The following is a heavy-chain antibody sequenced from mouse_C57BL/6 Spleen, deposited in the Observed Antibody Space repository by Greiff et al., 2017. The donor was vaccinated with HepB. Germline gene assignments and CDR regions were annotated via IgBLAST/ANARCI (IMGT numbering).Heavy chain of an antibody. Sequence: QVQLQQSGAELARPGASVKLSCKASGYTFTSYGISWVKQRTGQGLEWIGEIYPRSGNTYYNEKFKGKATLTADKSSSTAYMELRSLTSEDSAVYFCATYYYGSKDFDYWGQGTTLTVSS. CDR2: IYPRSGNT. CDR1: GYTFTSYG. J-gene: IGHJ2*01. D-gene: IGHD1-1*01. V-gene: IGHV1-81*01. CDR3: ATYYYGSKDFDY.